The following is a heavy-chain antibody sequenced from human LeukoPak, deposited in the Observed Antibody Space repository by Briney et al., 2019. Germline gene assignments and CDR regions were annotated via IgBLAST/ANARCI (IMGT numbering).Heavy chain of an antibody. Sequence: ASVKVSCTASGYTFTSYGISWVRQAPGQGLEWMGWISAYNGNTNYAQKLQGRVTMTTDTSTSTAYMELRSLRSDDTAVYYCARDVVVVAATGSDYYYGMDVWGQGTTVTVSS. CDR1: GYTFTSYG. D-gene: IGHD2-15*01. CDR3: ARDVVVVAATGSDYYYGMDV. CDR2: ISAYNGNT. J-gene: IGHJ6*02. V-gene: IGHV1-18*01.